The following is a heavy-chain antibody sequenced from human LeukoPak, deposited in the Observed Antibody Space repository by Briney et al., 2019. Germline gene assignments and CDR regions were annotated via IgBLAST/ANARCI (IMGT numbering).Heavy chain of an antibody. CDR3: ARDGAVAGTFDY. D-gene: IGHD6-19*01. V-gene: IGHV4-61*02. J-gene: IGHJ4*02. Sequence: SQTLSLTCTVSGGSISSGSYYWSWIRQPAGKGLEWIGRIYTSGSTNYNPSLKSRVTISVDTSKNQFSLKLSSVTAADTAVYYCARDGAVAGTFDYWGQGTLVTVSS. CDR1: GGSISSGSYY. CDR2: IYTSGST.